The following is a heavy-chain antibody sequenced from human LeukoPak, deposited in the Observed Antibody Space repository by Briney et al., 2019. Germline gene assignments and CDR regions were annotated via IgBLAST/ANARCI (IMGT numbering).Heavy chain of an antibody. V-gene: IGHV3-23*01. Sequence: GGSLRLSCAASGFTFSNYWMSWVRQAPGKGLEWVSAISGSGGSTYYADSVKGRFTISRDNSKNTLYLQMNSLRAEDTAVYYCAKDDGNYYDSSGYYSGTYYFDYWGQGTLVTVSS. J-gene: IGHJ4*02. D-gene: IGHD3-22*01. CDR1: GFTFSNYW. CDR2: ISGSGGST. CDR3: AKDDGNYYDSSGYYSGTYYFDY.